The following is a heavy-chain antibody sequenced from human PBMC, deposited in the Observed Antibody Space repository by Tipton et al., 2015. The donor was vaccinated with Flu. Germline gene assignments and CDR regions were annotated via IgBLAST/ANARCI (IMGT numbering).Heavy chain of an antibody. V-gene: IGHV4-4*07. Sequence: TLSLTCTVSGGSISSYYWTWIRQPAGKGLEWIGRIYASGSTDYNPSLKSRVTMSVDTSKNQFSLKLSSVTAADTAVYYCARYTSSWDPPRDWGQGTLVTVSS. J-gene: IGHJ1*01. CDR3: ARYTSSWDPPRD. CDR2: IYASGST. D-gene: IGHD6-13*01. CDR1: GGSISSYY.